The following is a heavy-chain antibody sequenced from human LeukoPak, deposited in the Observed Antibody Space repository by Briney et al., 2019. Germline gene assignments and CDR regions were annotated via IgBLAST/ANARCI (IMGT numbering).Heavy chain of an antibody. V-gene: IGHV4-61*02. D-gene: IGHD6-13*01. CDR3: ARDRGYSSSWYGGWNAFDI. CDR1: GYSISTDYY. J-gene: IGHJ3*02. Sequence: PSETLSLTCTVSGYSISTDYYWSWIRQPAGKGLEWIGRIYTSGSTNYNPSLKSRVTISVDTSKNQFSLKLSSVTAADTAVYYCARDRGYSSSWYGGWNAFDIWGQGTMVTVSS. CDR2: IYTSGST.